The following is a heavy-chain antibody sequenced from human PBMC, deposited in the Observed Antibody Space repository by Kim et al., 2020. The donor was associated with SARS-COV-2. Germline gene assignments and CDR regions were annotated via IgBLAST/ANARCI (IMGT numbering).Heavy chain of an antibody. CDR3: ARLRILRVNWFDP. CDR2: IYYSGST. CDR1: GGSISSSSYY. Sequence: SETLSLTCTVSGGSISSSSYYWGWIRQPPGKGLEWIGSIYYSGSTYYNPSLKSRVTISVDTSKNQFSLKLSSVTAADTAVYYCARLRILRVNWFDPWGQGTLVTVSS. D-gene: IGHD5-12*01. J-gene: IGHJ5*02. V-gene: IGHV4-39*01.